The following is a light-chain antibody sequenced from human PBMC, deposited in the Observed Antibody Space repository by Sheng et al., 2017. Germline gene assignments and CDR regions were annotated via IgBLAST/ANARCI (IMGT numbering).Light chain of an antibody. V-gene: IGKV3-11*01. CDR2: DAS. CDR1: QSVSSY. CDR3: QLFGSSPRYT. J-gene: IGKJ2*01. Sequence: EIVLTQSPATLSLSPGERATLSCRASQSVSSYLAWYQQKPGQAPRLLIYDASNRATGIPARFSGSGSGTDFTLTISRLEPEDFAVYYCQLFGSSPRYTFGQGTKLEI.